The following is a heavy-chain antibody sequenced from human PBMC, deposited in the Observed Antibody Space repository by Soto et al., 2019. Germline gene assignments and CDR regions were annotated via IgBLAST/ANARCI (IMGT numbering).Heavy chain of an antibody. D-gene: IGHD3-10*01. CDR1: GDSMNTYF. CDR2: IYDGGTT. Sequence: PSETLSLTCSVSGDSMNTYFWTWIRQPPGKGLEWIGYIYDGGTTNYNPSLKSRAAISVDTSKNQFSLNLTSVTAADTAMYYCARSFTYGAQRFDYWGQGALVTVPQ. J-gene: IGHJ4*02. CDR3: ARSFTYGAQRFDY. V-gene: IGHV4-59*01.